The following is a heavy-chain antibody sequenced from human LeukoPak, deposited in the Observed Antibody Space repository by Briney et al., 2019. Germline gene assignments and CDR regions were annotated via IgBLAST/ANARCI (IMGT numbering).Heavy chain of an antibody. J-gene: IGHJ6*03. CDR2: INPSGGST. D-gene: IGHD3-10*01. CDR1: GYTFTSYY. V-gene: IGHV1-46*01. Sequence: ASVKVSCKASGYTFTSYYMHWVRQAPGQGLEWMGIINPSGGSTSYAQKFQGRVTMTRDTSTSTVYMELSSLRSEDTAVYYCARDLMYYYGSGSTYYYYYMDVWGKGTTVTISS. CDR3: ARDLMYYYGSGSTYYYYYMDV.